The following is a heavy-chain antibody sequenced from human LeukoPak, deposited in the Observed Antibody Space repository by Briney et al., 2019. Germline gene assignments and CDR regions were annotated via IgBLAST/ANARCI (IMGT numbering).Heavy chain of an antibody. CDR3: AKDGSRVDYYGSGSPGWYFDY. J-gene: IGHJ4*02. CDR2: ISGSGGST. V-gene: IGHV3-23*01. D-gene: IGHD3-10*01. Sequence: PGGSLRLSCAASGFTFSSYAMSWVRQAPGKGLEWVSAISGSGGSTYYADSVKGRFTISRDNSKNTLYLQMNSLRAEDTAVYHCAKDGSRVDYYGSGSPGWYFDYWGQGTLVTVSS. CDR1: GFTFSSYA.